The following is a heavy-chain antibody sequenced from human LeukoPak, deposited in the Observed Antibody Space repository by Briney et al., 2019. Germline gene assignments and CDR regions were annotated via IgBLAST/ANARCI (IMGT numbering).Heavy chain of an antibody. CDR3: ARGPLITGTPRWFDP. D-gene: IGHD1-20*01. V-gene: IGHV4-34*01. Sequence: SETLSLTCAVYGGSFSGYYWSWIRQPPGKGLEWIGEINHSGSTNYNPPLKIRVTISVNTSKNQFSLKLSSVTAADTAVYYGARGPLITGTPRWFDPWGQGTLVTVSS. CDR1: GGSFSGYY. CDR2: INHSGST. J-gene: IGHJ5*02.